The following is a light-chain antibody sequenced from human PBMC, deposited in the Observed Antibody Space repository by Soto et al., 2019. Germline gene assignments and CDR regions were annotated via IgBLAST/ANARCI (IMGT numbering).Light chain of an antibody. CDR2: DAS. CDR1: QSVHSS. Sequence: EIVLTQSPATLSLSPGERATLSCRASQSVHSSLAWFQQKPGQAPRLLIYDASNRATGIPARFSGSGSGTDFTLTISSLEPEDFAVYYCHHLHNWPTWTFGQGTKVEIK. J-gene: IGKJ1*01. V-gene: IGKV3-11*01. CDR3: HHLHNWPTWT.